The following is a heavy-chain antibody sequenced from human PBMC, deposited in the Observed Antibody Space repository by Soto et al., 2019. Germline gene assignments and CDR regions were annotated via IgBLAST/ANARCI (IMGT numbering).Heavy chain of an antibody. D-gene: IGHD7-27*01. Sequence: SETLSLTCGVSGGSISSGTFSWTWIRQPPGKGLEFIGSIYYTGGTYYNPSLKSRVTISVDRSENQFSLNLRSVTAADTALYFCARAHESGDYHGMSVWGPGIKVTVSS. V-gene: IGHV4-30-2*01. CDR2: IYYTGGT. CDR3: ARAHESGDYHGMSV. J-gene: IGHJ6*02. CDR1: GGSISSGTFS.